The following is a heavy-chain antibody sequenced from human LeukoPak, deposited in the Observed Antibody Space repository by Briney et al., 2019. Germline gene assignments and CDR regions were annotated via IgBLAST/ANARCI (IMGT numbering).Heavy chain of an antibody. CDR1: GGSISSHY. CDR3: AREVWFGDKSYGMDV. Sequence: SETLSLTCTVSGGSISSHYWSWIRQPPGKGLEWIGYIYYSGSTNYNPSLKSRVTISVDTSKNQFSLKLSSVTAADTAVYYCAREVWFGDKSYGMDVWGQGTTVTVSS. V-gene: IGHV4-59*11. D-gene: IGHD3-10*01. J-gene: IGHJ6*02. CDR2: IYYSGST.